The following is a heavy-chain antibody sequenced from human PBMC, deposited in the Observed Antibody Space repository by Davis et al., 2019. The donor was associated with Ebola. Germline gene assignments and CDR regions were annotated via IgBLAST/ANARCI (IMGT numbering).Heavy chain of an antibody. CDR1: GFTFSDYY. D-gene: IGHD5-12*01. V-gene: IGHV3-72*01. Sequence: GESLKISCAASGFTFSDYYMDWVRQAPGKGLEWVGRSRNKANSYTSEYAASVKGRFTTSRDDSKNSLYLQMNSLKTEDTAVYYCARLSLHFGYAVCDYWGRGTLVTVSS. CDR3: ARLSLHFGYAVCDY. CDR2: SRNKANSYTS. J-gene: IGHJ4*02.